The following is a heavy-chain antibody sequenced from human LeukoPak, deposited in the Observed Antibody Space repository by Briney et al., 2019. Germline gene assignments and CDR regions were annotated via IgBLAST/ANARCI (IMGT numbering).Heavy chain of an antibody. Sequence: PGGSLRLSCAASGFTFDDYAMHWVRQAPGKGLEWVSGISWNSGSIDYADSVKGRFTISRDNSKNTLYLQMNSLRAEDTAVYYCAKGSGWNYVRFGWFDPWGQGTLVTVSS. CDR2: ISWNSGSI. J-gene: IGHJ5*02. CDR3: AKGSGWNYVRFGWFDP. CDR1: GFTFDDYA. V-gene: IGHV3-9*01. D-gene: IGHD1-7*01.